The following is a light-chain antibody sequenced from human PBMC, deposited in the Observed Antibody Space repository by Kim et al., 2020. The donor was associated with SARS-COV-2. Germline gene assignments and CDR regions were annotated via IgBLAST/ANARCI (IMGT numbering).Light chain of an antibody. CDR1: QSVLYSSNNKNY. CDR2: WAS. J-gene: IGKJ3*01. V-gene: IGKV4-1*01. Sequence: DIVMTQSPDSLAVSLGERATINCKSSQSVLYSSNNKNYLAWYQKKPGQPPKLLIYWASTRESGVPDRFSGSGSGTDFTLTIGSLQAEDVAVYYCQQYYSTFTFGPGTKVDIK. CDR3: QQYYSTFT.